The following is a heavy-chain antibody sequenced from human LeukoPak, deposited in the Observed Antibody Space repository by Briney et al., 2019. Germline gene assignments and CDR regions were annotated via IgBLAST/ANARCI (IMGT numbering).Heavy chain of an antibody. V-gene: IGHV3-48*01. J-gene: IGHJ4*02. CDR1: GFPLSSYS. CDR2: ISASGSNI. CDR3: ARVKGSYFDY. D-gene: IGHD2-15*01. Sequence: GGSLRLSCAASGFPLSSYSINWFRQPPGKGLEWVAYISASGSNIYYVDSVKGRFTVSRDNPKSSLFLQMNSPRAEDTAVYYCARVKGSYFDYWGQGALVTVSS.